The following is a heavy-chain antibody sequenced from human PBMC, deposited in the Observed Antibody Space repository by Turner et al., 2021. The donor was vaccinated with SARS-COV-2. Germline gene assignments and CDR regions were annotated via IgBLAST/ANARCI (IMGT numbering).Heavy chain of an antibody. Sequence: QVQLVQSGAEVTKPGSSVKVSCKASGGTLSSYTISWVRQAPGQGLEWMGRISPILGITNYAQKFQVRVTITADKSTSTAYMDLNSLRSEDTAVYYCASRWFGELPFDYWGQGTLVTVSS. CDR3: ASRWFGELPFDY. V-gene: IGHV1-69*02. D-gene: IGHD3-10*01. J-gene: IGHJ4*02. CDR1: GGTLSSYT. CDR2: ISPILGIT.